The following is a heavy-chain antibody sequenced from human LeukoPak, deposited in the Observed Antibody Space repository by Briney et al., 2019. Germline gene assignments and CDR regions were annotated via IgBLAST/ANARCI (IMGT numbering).Heavy chain of an antibody. Sequence: SETLSLTCTVSGGSISSGSYYWSWIRQPAGKGLEWIGRIYTSGSTNYNPSLKSRVTISVDTSKNQFSLKLSSVTAADTAVYYCARDFGYYYGSGSYYQAFDYWGQGTLVTVSS. D-gene: IGHD3-10*01. CDR3: ARDFGYYYGSGSYYQAFDY. V-gene: IGHV4-61*02. CDR2: IYTSGST. CDR1: GGSISSGSYY. J-gene: IGHJ4*02.